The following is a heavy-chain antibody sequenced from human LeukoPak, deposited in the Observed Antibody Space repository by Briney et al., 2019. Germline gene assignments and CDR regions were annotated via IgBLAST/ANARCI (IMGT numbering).Heavy chain of an antibody. CDR3: ANRSDSHFDS. CDR1: GLSLTTSGVA. D-gene: IGHD2-21*01. J-gene: IGHJ4*02. Sequence: SGATVVKPSQTLTLTCTFSGLSLTTSGVAVGWIRQPPGKALEWLALIYWDDDRRYNAALKNRLTVTKDTAKKQVVLTLTNMDPVDTATYFCANRSDSHFDSWGQGILVTVSS. V-gene: IGHV2-5*02. CDR2: IYWDDDR.